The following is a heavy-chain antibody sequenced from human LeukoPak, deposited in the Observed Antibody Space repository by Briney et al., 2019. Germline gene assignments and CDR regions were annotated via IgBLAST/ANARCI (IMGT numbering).Heavy chain of an antibody. D-gene: IGHD2-2*01. CDR2: INTYNDNT. CDR1: GYTFTSYI. CDR3: ARDHAILLYSNWFDP. J-gene: IGHJ5*02. V-gene: IGHV1-18*01. Sequence: ASVKVSCKASGYTFTSYIITWVRQAPGQGLEWMGWINTYNDNTTYAQKVQGRVAMTTDTSTSTAYMELRSLRSDDTAVYYCARDHAILLYSNWFDPWGQGTLVTVSS.